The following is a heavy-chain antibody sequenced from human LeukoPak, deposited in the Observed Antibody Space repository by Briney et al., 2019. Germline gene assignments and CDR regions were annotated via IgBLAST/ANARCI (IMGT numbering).Heavy chain of an antibody. Sequence: GGSLRLSCAASGFTFEDYTMHWVRQAPGKTLEWVSLISWDGTPTYTAYVKGRFTISRDNSKNSLYLQMDTLRSEDTAFYYCVKDLSYESSGYVFVYWGQGTLVTVSS. V-gene: IGHV3-43*01. J-gene: IGHJ4*02. D-gene: IGHD3-22*01. CDR2: ISWDGTP. CDR3: VKDLSYESSGYVFVY. CDR1: GFTFEDYT.